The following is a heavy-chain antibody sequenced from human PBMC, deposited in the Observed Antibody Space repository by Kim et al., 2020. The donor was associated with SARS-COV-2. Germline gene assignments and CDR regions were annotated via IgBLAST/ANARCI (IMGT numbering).Heavy chain of an antibody. CDR1: GFTFRSYG. D-gene: IGHD4-17*01. Sequence: GGSLRLSCTASGFTFRSYGMHWVRQAPGKGLEWVAVVSYDGTHKYYADSVRGRVTISRDNSKNTLSLQISSLTLEDTALYFCVKDRLWGDYRGAFDVWGQ. CDR3: VKDRLWGDYRGAFDV. J-gene: IGHJ3*01. V-gene: IGHV3-30*18. CDR2: VSYDGTHK.